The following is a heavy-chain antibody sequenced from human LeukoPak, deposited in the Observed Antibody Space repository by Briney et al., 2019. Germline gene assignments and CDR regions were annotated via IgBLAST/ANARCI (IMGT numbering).Heavy chain of an antibody. D-gene: IGHD3-10*01. CDR3: ARSDYHNSGSHTVFDAFDI. CDR2: IDDSGNT. J-gene: IGHJ3*02. V-gene: IGHV4-61*05. CDR1: GGSISSNNYY. Sequence: PSETLSLTCTVSGGSISSNNYYWGWIRQPPGKGLEWIGYIDDSGNTNYNPSLKSQVTISVDKSKNQFSLKLSFVTAADTAMYYCARSDYHNSGSHTVFDAFDIWGQGTRVTVSS.